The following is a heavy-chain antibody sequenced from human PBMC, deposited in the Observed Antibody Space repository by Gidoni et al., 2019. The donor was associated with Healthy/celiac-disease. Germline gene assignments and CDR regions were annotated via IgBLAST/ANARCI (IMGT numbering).Heavy chain of an antibody. J-gene: IGHJ4*02. D-gene: IGHD1-1*01. CDR2: IRYDGSNK. Sequence: QVQMVESGVGVVQPCGSLRLSFAASGFTFSSYGMHWVRQAPGTGVEWVAFIRYDGSNKYYADSVKGRFTISRDNSKNTLYLQMNSLRAEDTAVYYCAKVTGWNEGYFDYWGQGTLVTVSS. CDR1: GFTFSSYG. V-gene: IGHV3-30*02. CDR3: AKVTGWNEGYFDY.